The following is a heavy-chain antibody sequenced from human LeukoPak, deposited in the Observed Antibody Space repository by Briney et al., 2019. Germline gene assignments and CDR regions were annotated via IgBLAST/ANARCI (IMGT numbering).Heavy chain of an antibody. D-gene: IGHD6-6*01. CDR2: IYYSGST. Sequence: PSETLSLTCTVSGGSISSYYWSWIRQPPGKGLEWIGYIYYSGSTNYNPSLKSRVTISVDTSKNQFSLKLSSVTAADTAVYYCARGIAARDDASDIWGQGTMVTVSS. CDR3: ARGIAARDDASDI. V-gene: IGHV4-59*01. CDR1: GGSISSYY. J-gene: IGHJ3*02.